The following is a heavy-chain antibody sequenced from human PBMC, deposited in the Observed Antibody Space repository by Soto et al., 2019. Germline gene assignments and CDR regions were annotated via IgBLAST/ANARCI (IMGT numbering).Heavy chain of an antibody. CDR3: ARSDYYGSASLDY. V-gene: IGHV2-5*02. J-gene: IGHJ4*02. D-gene: IGHD3-10*01. CDR2: IYWDDDK. CDR1: GFPLSGVG. Sequence: QITLKESGPTLVKPTQTLTLTCTFSGFPLSGVGVGWIRQPPGKALEWLGIIYWDDDKRYSPSLKSRLTITKDTSKNQVVLTMTNMNPVDAATYYCARSDYYGSASLDYWGQGTLVTVSS.